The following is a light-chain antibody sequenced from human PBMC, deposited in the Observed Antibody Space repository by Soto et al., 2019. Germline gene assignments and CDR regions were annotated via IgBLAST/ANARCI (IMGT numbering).Light chain of an antibody. Sequence: EIDLTQSPATLSVSPGERVTLSCRASRSVASNLAWYQQKPGQAPRLLIYGTSTRATGIPARFSGSGSGTEFTLTISSLQSEDFAVYFCQQYNNWPPPFTFGPGTKV. CDR2: GTS. CDR1: RSVASN. V-gene: IGKV3-15*01. J-gene: IGKJ3*01. CDR3: QQYNNWPPPFT.